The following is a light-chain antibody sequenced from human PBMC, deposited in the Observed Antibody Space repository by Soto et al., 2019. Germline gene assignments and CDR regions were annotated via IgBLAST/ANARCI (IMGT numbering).Light chain of an antibody. Sequence: DIQMTQSPSAMSASVGDRVTITCRASQGIRTSLAWFQQRAGEGPKRLIYAASTLESGVPSRFSGSASGTEFTLTISTLQPEDFATYYCLQHHSYPYTFGQGTKLDIK. CDR3: LQHHSYPYT. CDR1: QGIRTS. V-gene: IGKV1-17*03. CDR2: AAS. J-gene: IGKJ2*01.